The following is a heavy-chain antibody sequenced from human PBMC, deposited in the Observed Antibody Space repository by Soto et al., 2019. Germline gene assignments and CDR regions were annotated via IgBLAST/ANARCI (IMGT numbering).Heavy chain of an antibody. V-gene: IGHV1-18*01. Sequence: QVQLVQSGAEVKKPGASVKVSCKASGYTFSTYGISWVRQAPGQGLEWMGWMNPHNGDTNYAQKLQGRLTLTTDTSTSTAYMELRSLKSYDTAVYYCARDRSNSDFWGQGTLVTVSS. J-gene: IGHJ4*02. CDR2: MNPHNGDT. D-gene: IGHD4-4*01. CDR3: ARDRSNSDF. CDR1: GYTFSTYG.